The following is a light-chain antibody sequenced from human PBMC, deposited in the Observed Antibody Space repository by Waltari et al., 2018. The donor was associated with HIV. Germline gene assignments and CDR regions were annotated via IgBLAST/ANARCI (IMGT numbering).Light chain of an antibody. Sequence: QSVLTQPPTVSGAPGQRVTIPCTGSSSNIGAGYAVHWYQQFPGAAPTLPFFGNPRRASWVRARFAGSKSVTSASLAITGLQAEDEADYYCQSDDNRLSGGWGFGGGTKVTVL. V-gene: IGLV1-40*01. J-gene: IGLJ3*02. CDR1: SSNIGAGYA. CDR3: QSDDNRLSGGWG. CDR2: GNP.